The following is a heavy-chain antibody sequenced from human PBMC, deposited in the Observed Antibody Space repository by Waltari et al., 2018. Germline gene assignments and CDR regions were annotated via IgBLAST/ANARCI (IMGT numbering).Heavy chain of an antibody. Sequence: EVQLVESGGGLVQPGGSLRLSCAASGFTFSSYEMNWVRQAPGKGLEWVSYIRSRGRTIYYADSVKGRFTISRDNAKNSLYLKMNSLRAEDTAVYYCARSYIVGATGGGYWGQGTLVTVSS. CDR3: ARSYIVGATGGGY. V-gene: IGHV3-48*03. CDR1: GFTFSSYE. D-gene: IGHD1-26*01. J-gene: IGHJ4*02. CDR2: IRSRGRTI.